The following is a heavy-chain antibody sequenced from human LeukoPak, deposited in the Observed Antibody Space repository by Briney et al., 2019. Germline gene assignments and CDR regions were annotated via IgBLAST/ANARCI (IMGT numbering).Heavy chain of an antibody. CDR2: IYYSGST. CDR3: ARDLNPAAAGIPPHYYNYGMDV. D-gene: IGHD6-13*01. Sequence: SETLSLTCTVSGGSISSGGYYWSWIRQHPGKGLEWIGYIYYSGSTYYNPSLKSRVTISVDTSKNQFSLKLSSVTAADTAVYYCARDLNPAAAGIPPHYYNYGMDVWGQGTTVTVSS. V-gene: IGHV4-31*03. CDR1: GGSISSGGYY. J-gene: IGHJ6*02.